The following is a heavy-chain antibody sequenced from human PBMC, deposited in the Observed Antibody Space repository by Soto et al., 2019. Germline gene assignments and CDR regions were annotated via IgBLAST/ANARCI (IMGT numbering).Heavy chain of an antibody. J-gene: IGHJ6*02. CDR3: ARGETVRGGGLWGYYYYGMDV. CDR2: MNPNSGNT. CDR1: GYTFTSYD. V-gene: IGHV1-8*01. Sequence: QVQLVQSGAEVKKPGASVKVSCKASGYTFTSYDINWVRQATGQGLEWMGWMNPNSGNTGYAQKFQGRVTMTRNTSISKAYRGLSSLRAEATAVYYCARGETVRGGGLWGYYYYGMDVWGQGTTVTVSS. D-gene: IGHD4-4*01.